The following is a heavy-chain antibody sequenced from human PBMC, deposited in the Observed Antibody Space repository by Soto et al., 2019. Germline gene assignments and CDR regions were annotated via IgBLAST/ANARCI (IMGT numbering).Heavy chain of an antibody. J-gene: IGHJ4*02. Sequence: ASVKVSCKXSGYTFTGYYMHWVRQAPGQGLEWMGWINPNSGGTNYAQKFQGWVTMTRDTSISTAYMELSRLRSDDTAVYYCARECSSTSCYGFDYWGQGTLVTVSS. CDR1: GYTFTGYY. CDR3: ARECSSTSCYGFDY. V-gene: IGHV1-2*04. CDR2: INPNSGGT. D-gene: IGHD2-2*01.